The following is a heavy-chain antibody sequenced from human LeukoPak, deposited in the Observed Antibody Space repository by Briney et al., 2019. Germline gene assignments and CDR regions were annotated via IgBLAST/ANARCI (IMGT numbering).Heavy chain of an antibody. Sequence: PSETLSLTCTVSGGSISSYYWSWIRQPPGKGLEWIGYIYYSGSTNYNPSLKSRVTISVDTSKNQFSLKLRSVTAADTAVYYCARWVGAAYFYYYYMDVWGKGTTVTVSS. J-gene: IGHJ6*03. D-gene: IGHD2-15*01. CDR2: IYYSGST. V-gene: IGHV4-59*01. CDR1: GGSISSYY. CDR3: ARWVGAAYFYYYYMDV.